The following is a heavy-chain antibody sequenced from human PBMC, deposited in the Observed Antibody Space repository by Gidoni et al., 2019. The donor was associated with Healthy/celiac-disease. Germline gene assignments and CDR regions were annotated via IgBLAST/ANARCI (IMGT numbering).Heavy chain of an antibody. D-gene: IGHD6-13*01. Sequence: EVQLVESGGGLVQPGRSLRLSCAASGFTFDDYAMHWVRQAPGKGLEWGSGISWNSGSIGYADSVKGRFTISRDNAKNSLYLQMNSLRAEDTALYYCAKEGYSSSWYWFDYWGQGTLVTVSS. J-gene: IGHJ4*02. CDR2: ISWNSGSI. V-gene: IGHV3-9*01. CDR3: AKEGYSSSWYWFDY. CDR1: GFTFDDYA.